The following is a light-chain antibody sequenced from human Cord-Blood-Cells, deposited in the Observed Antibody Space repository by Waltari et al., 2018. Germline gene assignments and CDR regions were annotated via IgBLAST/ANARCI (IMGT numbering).Light chain of an antibody. Sequence: DIVMTQTPLSLSVTPGQPASISCKSSQSLLHSDGKTYLYWYQQKPGQAPRLLIYGASSRATGIPDRFSGSGSGTDFTLTISRLEPEDFAVYYCQQYGSSPPGHLTFGGGTKVEIK. CDR1: QSLLHSDGKTY. CDR3: QQYGSSPPGHLT. V-gene: IGKV2-29*01. CDR2: GAS. J-gene: IGKJ4*01.